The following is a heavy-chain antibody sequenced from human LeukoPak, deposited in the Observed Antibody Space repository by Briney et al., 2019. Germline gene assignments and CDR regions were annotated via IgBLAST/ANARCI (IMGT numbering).Heavy chain of an antibody. V-gene: IGHV4-39*01. D-gene: IGHD3-10*01. CDR2: IYYSGST. CDR1: GGSISSSSYY. J-gene: IGHJ4*02. Sequence: PSETLSLTCTVSGGSISSSSYYWGWIRQPPGKGLEWIGSIYYSGSTYFNPSLKSRVTISVDTSKNQFSLKLSSVTAADTAVYYCARRYYYGSGSYYNGSTLDYWGQRTLVTVSS. CDR3: ARRYYYGSGSYYNGSTLDY.